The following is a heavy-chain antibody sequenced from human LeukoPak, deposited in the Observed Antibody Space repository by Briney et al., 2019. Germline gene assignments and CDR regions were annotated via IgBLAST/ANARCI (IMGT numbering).Heavy chain of an antibody. D-gene: IGHD1-20*01. Sequence: GGSLRLSCAASGFNLRDYWMHWVRQAPGKGLVWVSRLGTDGTYTNYADSVTGRFTISRDNAKNTLYLQMDSLRAEDTSFYYCVRDRINFGNWFDLGGQGTLVTVSS. CDR3: VRDRINFGNWFDL. J-gene: IGHJ5*02. CDR2: LGTDGTYT. V-gene: IGHV3-74*01. CDR1: GFNLRDYW.